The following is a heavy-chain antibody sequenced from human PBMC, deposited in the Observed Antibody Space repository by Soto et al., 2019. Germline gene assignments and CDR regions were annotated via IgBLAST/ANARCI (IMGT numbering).Heavy chain of an antibody. V-gene: IGHV3-23*01. CDR3: AKDQVAVAGNWGAFDY. D-gene: IGHD6-19*01. CDR2: ISGSGGST. Sequence: GGSLRLSCAASGFTFSSYAMSWVRQAPGKGLEWVSAISGSGGSTYYADSVKGRFTISRDNSKNTLYLQMNSLRAEDTAVYYCAKDQVAVAGNWGAFDYWGQGTLVTVSS. J-gene: IGHJ4*02. CDR1: GFTFSSYA.